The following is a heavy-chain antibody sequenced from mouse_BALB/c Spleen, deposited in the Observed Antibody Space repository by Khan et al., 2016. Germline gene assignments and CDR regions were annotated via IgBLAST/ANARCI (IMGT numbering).Heavy chain of an antibody. Sequence: QVQLQQSGAELAKPGASVKMSCKASGYTFTSYWMHWVKQRPGQGLEWIGYINPSTGYTEYNQKFKDKATLTADNSSSTAYMQLSSLTSEDSAVXYCAKIHYYGRCYAIDYWGQGTSVTVSS. V-gene: IGHV1-7*01. D-gene: IGHD1-2*01. CDR2: INPSTGYT. CDR3: AKIHYYGRCYAIDY. J-gene: IGHJ4*01. CDR1: GYTFTSYW.